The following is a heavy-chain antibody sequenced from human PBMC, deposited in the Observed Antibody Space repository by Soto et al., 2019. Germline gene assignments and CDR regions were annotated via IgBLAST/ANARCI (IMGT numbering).Heavy chain of an antibody. Sequence: GGSLRLSCAASGFTFSVSWMSWVRQSPGKGLEWVANIKEDGSDIYYMDSAEGRLSISRDNAKSSLFLQMNSLRVEDTAVYYCARGARWGQGTLVTVSS. CDR3: ARGAR. CDR2: IKEDGSDI. J-gene: IGHJ4*01. V-gene: IGHV3-7*05. CDR1: GFTFSVSW.